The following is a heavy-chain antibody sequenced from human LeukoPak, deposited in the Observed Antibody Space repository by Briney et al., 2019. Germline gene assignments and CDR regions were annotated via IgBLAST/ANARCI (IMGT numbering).Heavy chain of an antibody. CDR1: GYSISSGSS. CDR2: IYSSGST. J-gene: IGHJ4*02. CDR3: ARRKTLFWYFDY. D-gene: IGHD3-3*01. V-gene: IGHV4-38-2*01. Sequence: PSETLSLTCAVSGYSISSGSSWDWIRQSPGQGLEWIGNIYSSGSTYYNPSLKSRVTISVDTSKNQFSLSLNSVTAADTAVYYCARRKTLFWYFDYWGQGTLDTVSS.